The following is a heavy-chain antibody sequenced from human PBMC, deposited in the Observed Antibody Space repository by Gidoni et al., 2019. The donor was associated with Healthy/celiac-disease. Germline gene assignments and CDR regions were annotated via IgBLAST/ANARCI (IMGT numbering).Heavy chain of an antibody. CDR2: ISSSSSYI. CDR3: ARDRRSHRLYDPPFDP. CDR1: GFTFSSYS. D-gene: IGHD3-3*01. J-gene: IGHJ5*02. V-gene: IGHV3-21*01. Sequence: EVQLVESGGGLVKPGGSLRLSCAASGFTFSSYSMNWVRQASGKGLEWVSSISSSSSYIYYADSVKGRFTISRDNAKNSLYLQMNSLRAEDTAVYYCARDRRSHRLYDPPFDPWGQGTLVTVSS.